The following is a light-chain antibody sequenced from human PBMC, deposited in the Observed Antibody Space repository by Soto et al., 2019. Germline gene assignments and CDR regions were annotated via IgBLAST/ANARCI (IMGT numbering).Light chain of an antibody. Sequence: DIQMTQSPSSVSASVGDSVTITCRASHVINSWLAWYQQKPGKAPNLLIYAASSVQSGVPSRFSGSGSGTEFTRTITSLQPEDSATYFCQQSNSFPRSFGGGTKVEVK. V-gene: IGKV1-12*01. CDR1: HVINSW. CDR3: QQSNSFPRS. J-gene: IGKJ4*01. CDR2: AAS.